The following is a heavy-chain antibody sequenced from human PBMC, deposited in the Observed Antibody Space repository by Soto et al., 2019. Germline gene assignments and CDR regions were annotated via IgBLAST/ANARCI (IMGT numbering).Heavy chain of an antibody. J-gene: IGHJ6*02. CDR1: GGSISISNW. D-gene: IGHD6-19*01. CDR2: IYHSGST. Sequence: PSETLSLTCAVSGGSISISNWWSWVRQPQGKGLEWIGEIYHSGSTNYNPSLKSRVTISVDKSKNQFSLKLSSVTAADTAVYYCARASDSSGWYYYYYGMDVWGQVTTVTVSS. CDR3: ARASDSSGWYYYYYGMDV. V-gene: IGHV4-4*02.